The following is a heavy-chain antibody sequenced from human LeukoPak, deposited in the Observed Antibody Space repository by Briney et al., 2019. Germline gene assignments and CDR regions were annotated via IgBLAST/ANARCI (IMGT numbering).Heavy chain of an antibody. J-gene: IGHJ5*02. D-gene: IGHD6-13*01. CDR2: IYTSGST. V-gene: IGHV4-4*07. CDR1: GGPISSYY. Sequence: SETLSLTCTVSGGPISSYYWSWIRQPAGKGLEWIGRIYTSGSTNYNPSLKSRVTMSVDTSKNQFSLKLSSVTAADTAVYYCARDHPGSWSNWFDPWGQGTLVTVSS. CDR3: ARDHPGSWSNWFDP.